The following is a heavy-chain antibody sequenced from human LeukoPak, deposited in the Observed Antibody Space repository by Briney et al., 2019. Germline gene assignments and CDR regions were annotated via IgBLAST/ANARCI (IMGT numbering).Heavy chain of an antibody. J-gene: IGHJ4*02. D-gene: IGHD2-15*01. CDR1: GFTFSSYS. V-gene: IGHV3-21*01. CDR2: ISSGSSYI. CDR3: ARTIKVVPATTLFDF. Sequence: GGSLRLSCAASGFTFSSYSMNWVRQAPGKGLEWVSSISSGSSYIYYADSMKGRSTISRDNAKNSLYLQMNSLRAEDTAVYYCARTIKVVPATTLFDFWGQGTLVTVSS.